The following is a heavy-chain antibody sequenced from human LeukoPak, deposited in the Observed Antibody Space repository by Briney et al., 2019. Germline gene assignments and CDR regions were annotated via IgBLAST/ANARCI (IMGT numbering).Heavy chain of an antibody. CDR1: GFTFSGSA. Sequence: TGGSLRLSCAASGFTFSGSAMHWVRQASGKGLEWVGRIRSKANSYATAYAASVKGRFTISRDDSKNTAYLQMNSLKTEDTAVYYCTRPHSSGWYRGDYWGQGTLVTVSS. D-gene: IGHD6-19*01. CDR3: TRPHSSGWYRGDY. CDR2: IRSKANSYAT. V-gene: IGHV3-73*01. J-gene: IGHJ4*02.